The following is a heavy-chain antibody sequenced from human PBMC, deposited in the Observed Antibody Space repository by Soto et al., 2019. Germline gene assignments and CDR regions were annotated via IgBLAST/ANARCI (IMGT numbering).Heavy chain of an antibody. Sequence: XGSLRLSCAASGFTFSSYAMSWVRQAPGKGLEWVSAISGSGGSTYYADSVKGRFTISRDNSKNTLYLQMNSLRAEDTAVYYCAKGAGYYDSSGYPFDYWGPGTLVNVSS. CDR3: AKGAGYYDSSGYPFDY. J-gene: IGHJ4*02. D-gene: IGHD3-22*01. CDR1: GFTFSSYA. CDR2: ISGSGGST. V-gene: IGHV3-23*01.